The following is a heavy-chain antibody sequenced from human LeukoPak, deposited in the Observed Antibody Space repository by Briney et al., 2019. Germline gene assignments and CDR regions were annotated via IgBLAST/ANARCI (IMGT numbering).Heavy chain of an antibody. V-gene: IGHV1-69*13. D-gene: IGHD3-10*01. CDR2: IIPIFGTA. Sequence: SVKVSCKASGGTFSSYAISWVRQAPGQGLEWMGGIIPIFGTANYAQKFQGRVTITADESTSTAYMELSSLRSEDTAVYYCARDPGYGSGQGYWGQGTLVTVSS. CDR1: GGTFSSYA. CDR3: ARDPGYGSGQGY. J-gene: IGHJ4*02.